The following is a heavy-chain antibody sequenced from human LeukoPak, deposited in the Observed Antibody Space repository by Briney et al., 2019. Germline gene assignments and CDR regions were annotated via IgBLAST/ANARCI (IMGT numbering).Heavy chain of an antibody. D-gene: IGHD3-10*01. CDR3: ARDGSGTWLDP. J-gene: IGHJ5*02. Sequence: GAAVKVCCKASGYTFASYGISWERQAHGQGLERMGWINAYNDNINHAQKFQGRVTMTTDTSTSTAYMELRSLRSDDTAVYYCARDGSGTWLDPWGQGTLVTVSS. V-gene: IGHV1-18*01. CDR1: GYTFASYG. CDR2: INAYNDNI.